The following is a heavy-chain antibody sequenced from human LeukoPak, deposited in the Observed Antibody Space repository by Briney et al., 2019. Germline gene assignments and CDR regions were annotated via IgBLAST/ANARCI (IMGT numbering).Heavy chain of an antibody. CDR1: GFTFSNYA. J-gene: IGHJ4*02. V-gene: IGHV3-11*03. CDR2: ISSSSSYT. CDR3: ARTRQGLDY. Sequence: KSGGSLRLSCAASGFTFSNYAMTWVRQAPGKGLEYLSYISSSSSYTNHADSVKGRFTISRDNAKNSLYLQMNSLTAEDTAVYYCARTRQGLDYWGQGTLVTVSS.